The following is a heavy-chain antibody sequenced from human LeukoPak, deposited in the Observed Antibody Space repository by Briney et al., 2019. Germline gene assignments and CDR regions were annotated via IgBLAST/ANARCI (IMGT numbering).Heavy chain of an antibody. CDR3: ARDDDNILTGWDY. CDR1: GYTFNNYG. D-gene: IGHD3-9*01. Sequence: ASVKVSCKASGYTFNNYGITWVRQAPGQGLEWMGWINPNSGGRSYAQKFQGRVTMTRDTSISTAYMELSRLRSDDTAMYYCARDDDNILTGWDYWGQGTLVTVSS. V-gene: IGHV1-2*02. J-gene: IGHJ4*02. CDR2: INPNSGGR.